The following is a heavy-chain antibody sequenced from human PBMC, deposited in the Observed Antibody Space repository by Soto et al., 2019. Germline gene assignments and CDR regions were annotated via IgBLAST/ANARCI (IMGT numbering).Heavy chain of an antibody. CDR3: ATEYGYYYDSSGTPAAFDI. CDR2: FDPEDGET. D-gene: IGHD3-22*01. J-gene: IGHJ3*02. V-gene: IGHV1-24*01. CDR1: GYTLTELS. Sequence: ASVKVSCKVSGYTLTELSMHWVRQAPGKGLEWMGGFDPEDGETIYAQKFQGRVTMTEDTSTDTAYMELSSLRSEDTAVYYCATEYGYYYDSSGTPAAFDIWGQGTMVTVSS.